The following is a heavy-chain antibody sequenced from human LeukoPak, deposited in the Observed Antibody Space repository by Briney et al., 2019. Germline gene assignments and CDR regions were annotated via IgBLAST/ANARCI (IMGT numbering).Heavy chain of an antibody. J-gene: IGHJ4*02. Sequence: GGSLRLSCAASGFTFSSYGMHWVRQAPGKGLEWVAVISYDGSNKYYADSVKGRFTISRDNSKNTLYLQMNSLRAEDTAVYYCAKDWVEAYSGYDVDYWGQGTLVTVSS. V-gene: IGHV3-30*18. CDR3: AKDWVEAYSGYDVDY. D-gene: IGHD5-12*01. CDR1: GFTFSSYG. CDR2: ISYDGSNK.